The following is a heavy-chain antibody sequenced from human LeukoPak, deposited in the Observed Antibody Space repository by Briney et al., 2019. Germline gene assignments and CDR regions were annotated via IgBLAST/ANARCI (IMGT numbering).Heavy chain of an antibody. CDR1: GFTFSSYG. Sequence: GGSLRLSCAASGFTFSSYGMSWVRQAPGKGLEWVSAISGSGGSTYYADSVKGRFTISRDNSKNTLYLQMNSLRAEDTGVYYCAKNYDTLTGPIDYWGQGTLVTVSS. V-gene: IGHV3-23*01. J-gene: IGHJ4*02. CDR2: ISGSGGST. D-gene: IGHD3-9*01. CDR3: AKNYDTLTGPIDY.